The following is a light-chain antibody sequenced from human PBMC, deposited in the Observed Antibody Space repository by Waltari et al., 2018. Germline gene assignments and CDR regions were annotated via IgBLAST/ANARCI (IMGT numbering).Light chain of an antibody. CDR3: QQSSSTPPWT. Sequence: DIQMTQSPYTLSASVGDRVTITCRASQSISRNLAWYQQKPGKAPKLLIYSTSRLQSGVPSRFSGSGSGTDFTLTISSLQPEDFATYYCQQSSSTPPWTFGQGTKVEIK. CDR1: QSISRN. J-gene: IGKJ1*01. CDR2: STS. V-gene: IGKV1-39*01.